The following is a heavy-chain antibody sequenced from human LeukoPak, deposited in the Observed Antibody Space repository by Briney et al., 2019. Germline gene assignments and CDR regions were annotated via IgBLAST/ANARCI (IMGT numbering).Heavy chain of an antibody. CDR3: ARSYYDSSGYYNWFDP. CDR2: ISSSGSTI. V-gene: IGHV3-48*03. D-gene: IGHD3-22*01. J-gene: IGHJ5*02. CDR1: GFTFSSYE. Sequence: TGGSLRLSCAASGFTFSSYEMNWVSQAPGKGLEWVSYISSSGSTIYYADSVKGRFTISRDSAKNSLYLQMNSLRAEDTAVYYCARSYYDSSGYYNWFDPWGQGTLVTVSS.